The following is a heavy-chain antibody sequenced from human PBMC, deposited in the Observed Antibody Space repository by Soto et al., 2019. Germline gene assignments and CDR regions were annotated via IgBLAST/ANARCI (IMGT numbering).Heavy chain of an antibody. Sequence: EVQVLESGGGLVQPGGSLRLSCAASGFTFSNYGMNWVRQAPGKGLEWVSGIRSDGDTTYNSDSVKGRFTVSRDAFKNTVYVQMNSLRVEDSAVYYCAKGKGAGATPDGANCWVQGTLVTVSS. CDR1: GFTFSNYG. CDR2: IRSDGDTT. D-gene: IGHD1-26*01. V-gene: IGHV3-23*01. CDR3: AKGKGAGATPDGANC. J-gene: IGHJ4*02.